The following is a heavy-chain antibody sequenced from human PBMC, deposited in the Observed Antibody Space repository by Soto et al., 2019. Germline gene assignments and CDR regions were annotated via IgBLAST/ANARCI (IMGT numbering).Heavy chain of an antibody. Sequence: ASVKVSCKASGGTFRNYAITWVRQAPGQGLEWMGGIIPLFATSNYAQKFLGRLTFTADESAGTAYMELSSLRSEDTAVYCCAAVIPHTPYNSPHYFDHWGQGTLVTVSS. D-gene: IGHD1-20*01. CDR3: AAVIPHTPYNSPHYFDH. V-gene: IGHV1-69*13. CDR1: GGTFRNYA. J-gene: IGHJ4*02. CDR2: IIPLFATS.